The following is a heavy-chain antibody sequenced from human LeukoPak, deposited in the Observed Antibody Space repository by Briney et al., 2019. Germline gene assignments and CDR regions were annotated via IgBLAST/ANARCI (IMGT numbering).Heavy chain of an antibody. CDR1: GFTFDDYA. Sequence: PGRSLRLSCAASGFTFDDYAMHWVRQAPGKGLEWVSGISWNSGSIGYADSVKGRFTISRDNAKNSLYLQMNSLRAEDTAVYYCAMHLRFLEWLESNWGQGTLVTVSS. D-gene: IGHD3-3*01. V-gene: IGHV3-9*01. J-gene: IGHJ4*02. CDR3: AMHLRFLEWLESN. CDR2: ISWNSGSI.